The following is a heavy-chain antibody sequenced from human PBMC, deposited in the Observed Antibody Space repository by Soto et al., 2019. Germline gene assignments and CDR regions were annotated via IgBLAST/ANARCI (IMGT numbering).Heavy chain of an antibody. Sequence: QVPLVQSGAEVKKPGSSVKVSCKASGGTFSSYTISWVRQAPGQGLEWMGRIIPILGIANYAQKFQGRVTITADKSTSTAYMELSSLRSEDTAVYYCARGRYSSGWTTGRYYYYYMDVWGKGTTVTVSS. D-gene: IGHD6-19*01. V-gene: IGHV1-69*02. CDR1: GGTFSSYT. J-gene: IGHJ6*03. CDR2: IIPILGIA. CDR3: ARGRYSSGWTTGRYYYYYMDV.